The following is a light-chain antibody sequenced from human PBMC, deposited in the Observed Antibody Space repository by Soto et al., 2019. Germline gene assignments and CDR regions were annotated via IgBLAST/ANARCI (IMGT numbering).Light chain of an antibody. CDR3: QHYSLYSPWT. V-gene: IGKV1-5*01. Sequence: DIQMTHSPSTLSSXVXXXXTXXXLASQNINMWLAWYQQKPGKAPKLLIYDASSLQSGVPSRFGGSGSGTDFTLTITSLLPDDCATYYCQHYSLYSPWTFGQGTKVHIK. CDR1: QNINMW. J-gene: IGKJ1*01. CDR2: DAS.